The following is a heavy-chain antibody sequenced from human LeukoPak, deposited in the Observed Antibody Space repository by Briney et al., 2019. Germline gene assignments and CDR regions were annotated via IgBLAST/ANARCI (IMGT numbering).Heavy chain of an antibody. J-gene: IGHJ4*02. Sequence: GGSLRLSCAASGFTFSSYAMSWVRQAPGKGLKWVSAISGVGGTTYYADSVKGQFTISRDNSKNTLYLQMDSLRAEDTAIYYCAKGLLADYWGQGALVTVSS. D-gene: IGHD2-15*01. CDR3: AKGLLADY. CDR2: ISGVGGTT. CDR1: GFTFSSYA. V-gene: IGHV3-23*01.